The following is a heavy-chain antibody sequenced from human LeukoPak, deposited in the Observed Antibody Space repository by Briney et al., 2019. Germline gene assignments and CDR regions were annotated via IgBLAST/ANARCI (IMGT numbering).Heavy chain of an antibody. CDR2: INHSGST. D-gene: IGHD1-26*01. CDR1: GGSFSGYY. V-gene: IGHV4-34*01. J-gene: IGHJ6*03. CDR3: ARDMRAVGATTGVAYYYYYMDV. Sequence: SETLSLTCAVYGGSFSGYYWSWIRQPPGKGLEWIGEINHSGSTNYNPSLKSRVTISVDTSKNQFSLKLSSVTAADTAVYYCARDMRAVGATTGVAYYYYYMDVWGKGTTVTVSS.